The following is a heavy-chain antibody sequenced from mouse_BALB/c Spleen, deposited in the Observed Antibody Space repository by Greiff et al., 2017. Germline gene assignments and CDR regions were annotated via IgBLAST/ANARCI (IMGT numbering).Heavy chain of an antibody. CDR3: ARSGWDGSYYAMDY. D-gene: IGHD4-1*01. Sequence: EVKLVESGPGLVKPSQSLSLTCTVTGYSITSDYAWNWIRQFPGNKLEWMGYISYSGSTSYNPSLKSRISITRDTSKNQFFLQLNSVTTEDTATYYCARSGWDGSYYAMDYWGQGTSVTVSS. J-gene: IGHJ4*01. V-gene: IGHV3-2*02. CDR2: ISYSGST. CDR1: GYSITSDYA.